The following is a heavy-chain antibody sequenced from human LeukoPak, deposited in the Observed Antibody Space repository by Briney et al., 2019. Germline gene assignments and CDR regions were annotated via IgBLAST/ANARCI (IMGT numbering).Heavy chain of an antibody. CDR3: ASLSVGEPMYYFDY. CDR1: GFTFSSYE. V-gene: IGHV3-48*03. Sequence: GGSLRLSCAASGFTFSSYEMNWVRQAPGKGLEWVSYISSSGSTIYYEDSVKGRFTISRDNAKTSQYLQMNSLRGEDTAVYYCASLSVGEPMYYFDYRLQGTL. CDR2: ISSSGSTI. D-gene: IGHD3-10*01. J-gene: IGHJ4*02.